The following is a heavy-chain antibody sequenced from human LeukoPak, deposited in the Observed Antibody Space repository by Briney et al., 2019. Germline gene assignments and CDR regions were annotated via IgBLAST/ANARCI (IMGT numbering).Heavy chain of an antibody. D-gene: IGHD2-21*01. CDR1: GFTFSTYS. V-gene: IGHV3-30*05. CDR3: ARDLVGIGNSFDY. Sequence: GGSLRLSCAASGFTFSTYSMNWVRQAPGKGLEWVAAIPYDGSNKYYADSVKGRFTISRDNSKNTLYLQMNSLRAEGTAVYYCARDLVGIGNSFDYWGQGTLVTVSS. J-gene: IGHJ4*02. CDR2: IPYDGSNK.